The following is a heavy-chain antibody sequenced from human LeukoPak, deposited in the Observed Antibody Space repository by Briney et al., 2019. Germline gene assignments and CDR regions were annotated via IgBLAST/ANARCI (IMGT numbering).Heavy chain of an antibody. D-gene: IGHD4-23*01. CDR3: ATASESTVVRYRGY. V-gene: IGHV1-24*01. J-gene: IGHJ4*02. Sequence: ASVKVSCKASGGTFSSYAISWVRQAPGKGLEWMGGFDPEDGETIYAQKFQGRVTMTEDTSTDTAYMELSSLRSEDTAVYYCATASESTVVRYRGYWGQGTLVTVSS. CDR2: FDPEDGET. CDR1: GGTFSSYA.